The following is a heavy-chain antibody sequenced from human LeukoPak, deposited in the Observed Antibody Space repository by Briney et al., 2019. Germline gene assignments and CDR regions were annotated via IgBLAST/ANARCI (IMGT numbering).Heavy chain of an antibody. CDR1: GFTFSSYA. D-gene: IGHD3-22*01. CDR3: AKDTKPYYYDSSGSGDYFDY. Sequence: GGSLRLSCAASGFTFSSYAMSWVRQAPGKGLEWVSAISGSGGSTYYADSVKGRFTISRDNSKNTLYLQMNSLRAEDTAVYYCAKDTKPYYYDSSGSGDYFDYWGQGTGVSVSS. V-gene: IGHV3-23*01. CDR2: ISGSGGST. J-gene: IGHJ4*02.